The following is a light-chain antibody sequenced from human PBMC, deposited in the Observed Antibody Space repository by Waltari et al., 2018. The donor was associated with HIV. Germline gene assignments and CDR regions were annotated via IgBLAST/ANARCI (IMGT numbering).Light chain of an antibody. V-gene: IGLV1-47*01. CDR3: GVWDSTLKQWL. Sequence: QSVLTPPPSASGPPGQTVTISCSGSTSDVEPQWVYWYQQLPGTAPKLLIYRNYQRPSGVPDRFSSSKSGASASLIISGLRSEDEADYFCGVWDSTLKQWLFGGRTKLTVL. CDR2: RNY. CDR1: TSDVEPQW. J-gene: IGLJ3*02.